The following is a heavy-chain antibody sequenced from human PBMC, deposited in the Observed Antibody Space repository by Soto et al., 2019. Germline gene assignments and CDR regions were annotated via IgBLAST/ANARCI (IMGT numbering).Heavy chain of an antibody. CDR1: GFSFSSYG. CDR2: IWYDGNNK. J-gene: IGHJ5*02. CDR3: ARDIVMVPGHDWFDP. D-gene: IGHD3-10*01. Sequence: QVKLVESGGGVVQPGRSLRLSCAASGFSFSSYGMHWVRQAPGKGLEWVALIWYDGNNKEYADSVKGRFTISRDTSKNTLYLQMNSLRGDDTAVYYCARDIVMVPGHDWFDPWGQGTLVTVSS. V-gene: IGHV3-33*01.